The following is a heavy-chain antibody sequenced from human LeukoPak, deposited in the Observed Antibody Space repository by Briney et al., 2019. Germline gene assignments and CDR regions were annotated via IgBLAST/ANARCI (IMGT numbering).Heavy chain of an antibody. CDR2: MHSHSCNT. Sequence: SVKVFRKASGYTLTSYDINWARHATAQGLEWMGWMHSHSCNTRYAQKFQRRVTMTRNTSISTAYMELSSLRSEDTAVYYYAREIHGGMYVWGEGATVTVSS. CDR3: AREIHGGMYV. J-gene: IGHJ6*01. V-gene: IGHV1-8*01. CDR1: GYTLTSYD.